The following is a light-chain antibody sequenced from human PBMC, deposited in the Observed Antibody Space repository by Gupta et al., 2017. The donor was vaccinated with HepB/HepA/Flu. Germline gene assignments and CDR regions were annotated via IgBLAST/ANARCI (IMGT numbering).Light chain of an antibody. CDR2: LGS. CDR1: QSLLHSNGYNY. CDR3: RQALQTPFT. Sequence: DIVMTQSPLSLPVTPGEPASISCRSSQSLLHSNGYNYLDWYVQKPGQSPQLLIYLGSNRASGVPDRFSGSGSGTDFTLKISRVEAEDVGIYYCRQALQTPFTFGGGTKVEIK. V-gene: IGKV2-28*01. J-gene: IGKJ4*01.